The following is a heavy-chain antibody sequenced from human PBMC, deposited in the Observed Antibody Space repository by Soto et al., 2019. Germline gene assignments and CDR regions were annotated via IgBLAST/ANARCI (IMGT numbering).Heavy chain of an antibody. D-gene: IGHD5-12*01. J-gene: IGHJ4*02. CDR3: ARDRSGSDGLV. V-gene: IGHV3-33*01. CDR1: GFTLSDYD. Sequence: QVQLVESGGGVVQPGRSLRLSCAASGFTLSDYDMHWVRQAPGKGLEWVTIVWSDGLHKYYADSVRGRFTISRDNSKNTVYLQMDSLRADDTAVYYCARDRSGSDGLVWCQGTLVTVSS. CDR2: VWSDGLHK.